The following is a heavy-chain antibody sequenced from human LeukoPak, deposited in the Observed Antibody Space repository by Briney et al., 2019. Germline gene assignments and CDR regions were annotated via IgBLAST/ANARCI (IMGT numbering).Heavy chain of an antibody. CDR1: GDSVSSGSAA. Sequence: SQTLSLTFAISGDSVSSGSAAWTWIRQSPSRGLEWLGRTYYRSKWYSEYAVSVKSRITINSDTSKNQFSLHLNSVTPEDTAVYYCARGGTTGTPGIEPWGQGTLVTVSS. J-gene: IGHJ5*02. V-gene: IGHV6-1*01. CDR2: TYYRSKWYS. D-gene: IGHD1-1*01. CDR3: ARGGTTGTPGIEP.